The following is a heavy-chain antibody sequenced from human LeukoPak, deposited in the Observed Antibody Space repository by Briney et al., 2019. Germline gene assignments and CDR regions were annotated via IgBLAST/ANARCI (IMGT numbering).Heavy chain of an antibody. D-gene: IGHD3-10*01. J-gene: IGHJ4*02. V-gene: IGHV4-34*01. Sequence: SETLSLTCAVYGGSFSGYYWSWIRQPPGKGLEWIGEINHSGSTNYNPSLKSRVTTSIDTSKNQFSLKLSSVTAADTAVYYCARGFSYYYGSGSYYNVGFDYWGQGTLVTVSS. CDR2: INHSGST. CDR1: GGSFSGYY. CDR3: ARGFSYYYGSGSYYNVGFDY.